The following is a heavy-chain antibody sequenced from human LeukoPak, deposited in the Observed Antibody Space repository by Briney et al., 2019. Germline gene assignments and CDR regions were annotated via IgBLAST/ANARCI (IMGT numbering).Heavy chain of an antibody. Sequence: GGSLRLSCAASGFTFNNYIMNWVRQAPGKGLEWVANIKTDGSQIYYVDSVKGRFTISRDNAKNSLYLQMNSLRAEDTGVYYCARDLNWETYWGQGTLVSVSS. CDR3: ARDLNWETY. V-gene: IGHV3-7*01. CDR2: IKTDGSQI. J-gene: IGHJ4*02. D-gene: IGHD7-27*01. CDR1: GFTFNNYI.